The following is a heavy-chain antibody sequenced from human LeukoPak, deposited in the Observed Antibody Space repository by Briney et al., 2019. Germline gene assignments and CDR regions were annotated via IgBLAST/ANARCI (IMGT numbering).Heavy chain of an antibody. Sequence: GSLRLSCAASGFTFSSYAMSWVRQAPGKGLEWVSAISGSGGSTYYADSVKGRFTISRDNSKNTLYLQMNSLRAEDTAVYYCAKVIYAYAPTYDAFDIWGQGTMVTVSS. J-gene: IGHJ3*02. CDR1: GFTFSSYA. CDR2: ISGSGGST. D-gene: IGHD3-16*01. CDR3: AKVIYAYAPTYDAFDI. V-gene: IGHV3-23*01.